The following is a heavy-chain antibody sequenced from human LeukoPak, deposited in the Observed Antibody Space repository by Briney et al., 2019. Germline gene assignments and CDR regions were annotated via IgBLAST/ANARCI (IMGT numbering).Heavy chain of an antibody. D-gene: IGHD3-10*01. J-gene: IGHJ4*02. CDR2: ISSSSSTI. CDR3: ARDGAGFGEFPDY. V-gene: IGHV3-48*04. Sequence: GGSLRLSCAASGFTFSSYSMNWVRQAPGKGLEWVSYISSSSSTIYYADSVKGRFTISRDNAKNSLYLQMNSLRAEDTAVYYCARDGAGFGEFPDYWGQGTLVTVSS. CDR1: GFTFSSYS.